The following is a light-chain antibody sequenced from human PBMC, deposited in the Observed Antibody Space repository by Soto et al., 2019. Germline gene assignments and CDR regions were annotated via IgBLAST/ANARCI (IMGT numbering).Light chain of an antibody. J-gene: IGKJ1*01. V-gene: IGKV1-5*03. CDR1: QSISSW. Sequence: DIQMTQSPSTLSASVGDRVTITCRASQSISSWLAWYQQKPGKAPKLLIYKASSLESGVPSRFSGSGSGTEFTLPISSLQPDDFAIYYCQQYNSYWTFGQGTKVEIK. CDR3: QQYNSYWT. CDR2: KAS.